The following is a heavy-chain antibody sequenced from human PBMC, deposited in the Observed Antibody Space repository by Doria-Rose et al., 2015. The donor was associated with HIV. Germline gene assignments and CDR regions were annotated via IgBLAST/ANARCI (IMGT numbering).Heavy chain of an antibody. V-gene: IGHV3-9*01. CDR2: ISWDGGAK. CDR3: AKAPIIGPKYYFYMDV. Sequence: VQLVQSGGGLVQPGRSLRLSCVGSGFSFESYAMHWVRLAPGKGLEWVAGISWDGGAKGNADSVEARFTISRDNAKKSVYLEMRSLRPEDTAFYYCAKAPIIGPKYYFYMDVWGKGTSVTVSS. D-gene: IGHD3-3*01. CDR1: GFSFESYA. J-gene: IGHJ6*03.